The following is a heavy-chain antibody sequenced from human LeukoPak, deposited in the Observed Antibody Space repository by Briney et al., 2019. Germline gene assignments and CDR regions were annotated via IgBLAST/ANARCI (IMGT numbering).Heavy chain of an antibody. CDR1: GFTFSSYS. V-gene: IGHV3-7*05. J-gene: IGHJ4*02. CDR3: ARDYRAGRTYDFWSGYYGYYFDY. CDR2: IKQDGSEK. Sequence: GGSLRLSCAASGFTFSSYSMNWVRQAPGKGLEWVANIKQDGSEKYYVDSVKGRFTISRDNAKNSLYLQMNSLRAEDTAVYYCARDYRAGRTYDFWSGYYGYYFDYWGQGTLVTVSS. D-gene: IGHD3-3*01.